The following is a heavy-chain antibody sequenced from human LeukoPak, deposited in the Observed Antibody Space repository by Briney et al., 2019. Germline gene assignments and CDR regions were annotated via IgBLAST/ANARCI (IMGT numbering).Heavy chain of an antibody. Sequence: GGSLRLSCAASGFTFSSYAMHWVRQAPGKGLEWVAVISYDGSNKYYADSVKGRFTISRDNAKNSLYPQMNSLRAEDTAVYYCARDPTVGEFWDWFDPWGQGTLVTVSS. V-gene: IGHV3-30*04. J-gene: IGHJ5*02. CDR1: GFTFSSYA. CDR3: ARDPTVGEFWDWFDP. D-gene: IGHD3-10*01. CDR2: ISYDGSNK.